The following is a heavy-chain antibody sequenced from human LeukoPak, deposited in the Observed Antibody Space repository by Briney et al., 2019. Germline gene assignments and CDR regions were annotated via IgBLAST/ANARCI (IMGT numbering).Heavy chain of an antibody. J-gene: IGHJ4*02. CDR1: GFTFSSYA. Sequence: GGSLRLSCATSGFTFSSYAMSWVRQAPGKGLEWVSAISGNGVSAYYADSVKGRFTISRDNSKNTMYLQMNSLRAEDTAVFYCAKGSQKIDYWGQGTLVTVSS. V-gene: IGHV3-23*01. CDR2: ISGNGVSA. CDR3: AKGSQKIDY.